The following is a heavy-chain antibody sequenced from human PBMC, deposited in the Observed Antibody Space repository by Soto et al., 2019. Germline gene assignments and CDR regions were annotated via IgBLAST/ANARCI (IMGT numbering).Heavy chain of an antibody. CDR3: AKESGGYLPFSCLDR. J-gene: IGHJ2*01. CDR1: GMSLTRYA. CDR2: ISGTGGLT. V-gene: IGHV3-23*04. D-gene: IGHD2-15*01. Sequence: EVQLVESGGGLVQPGGSLRLSCTVSGMSLTRYAMSWVRQALGKGPEWVSAISGTGGLTYYADSVKGRFTISRDISKNTLYLQLNSLRDEHTAVYYCAKESGGYLPFSCLDRWGRGTLVPVSS.